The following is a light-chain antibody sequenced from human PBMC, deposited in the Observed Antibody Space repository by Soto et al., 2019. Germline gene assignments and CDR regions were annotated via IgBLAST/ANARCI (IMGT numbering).Light chain of an antibody. Sequence: EVVLTQSPATLSLSPGERATLSCRASQSVRNYLAWYQQRPGQAPRLLIYDASSRATGIPVRFSGSGSGTDFTLTISSLEPEDFAVYYCQQRNNWYTFGQGTKLEIK. CDR2: DAS. V-gene: IGKV3-11*01. CDR1: QSVRNY. CDR3: QQRNNWYT. J-gene: IGKJ2*01.